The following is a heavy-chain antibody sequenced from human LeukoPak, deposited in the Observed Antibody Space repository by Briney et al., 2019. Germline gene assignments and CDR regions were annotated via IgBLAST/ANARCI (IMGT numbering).Heavy chain of an antibody. CDR1: GGSISSSNW. Sequence: SGTLSLTCAVSGGSISSSNWWSWVRQPPGKGLEWIGEIYHSGSTNYNPSLKSRVTISVDKSKNQFSLKLSSVTAADTAVYYCARGNPNMVRGVIFHIWGQGTMVTVSS. CDR2: IYHSGST. D-gene: IGHD3-10*01. J-gene: IGHJ3*02. V-gene: IGHV4-4*02. CDR3: ARGNPNMVRGVIFHI.